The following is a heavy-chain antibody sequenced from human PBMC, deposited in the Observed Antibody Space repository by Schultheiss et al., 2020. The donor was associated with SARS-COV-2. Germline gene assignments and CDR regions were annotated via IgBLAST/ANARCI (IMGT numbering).Heavy chain of an antibody. CDR3: AKDTGRYCSSTSCYFDWYFDL. CDR1: GFTFSSYA. CDR2: ISGSGGSI. J-gene: IGHJ2*01. V-gene: IGHV3-23*01. D-gene: IGHD2-2*01. Sequence: GGSLRLSCAASGFTFSSYAMSWVRQAPGKGLEWVSAISGSGGSIYYADSVKGRFTISRDNSKNTLYLQMNSLRAEDTAVYYCAKDTGRYCSSTSCYFDWYFDLWGRGTLVTVSS.